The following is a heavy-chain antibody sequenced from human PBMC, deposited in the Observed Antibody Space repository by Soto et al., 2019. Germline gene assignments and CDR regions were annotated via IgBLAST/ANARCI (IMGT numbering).Heavy chain of an antibody. V-gene: IGHV4-4*02. CDR3: ARSECWYAIHS. CDR1: GDSINSKYW. Sequence: QVQLQESGPGLVKPSGTLSLTCDVSGDSINSKYWWRWVRQPPGKGLEWIGESYQNGTTNYNPSLKNRVTISMDKSKNQFSLRVTSVTAADTAVYYCARSECWYAIHSWGQGTLVTVSS. J-gene: IGHJ4*02. CDR2: SYQNGTT. D-gene: IGHD6-13*01.